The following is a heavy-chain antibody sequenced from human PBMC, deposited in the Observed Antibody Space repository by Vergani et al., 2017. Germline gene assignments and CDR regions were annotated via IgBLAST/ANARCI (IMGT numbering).Heavy chain of an antibody. V-gene: IGHV4-39*01. Sequence: QLQLQESGPGLVKPSETLSLTCTVSGGSISSSSYYWGWIRQPPGKGLEWIGSIYYSGSTYYNPSLKSRVTISVDTSKNQFSLKLSSVTAADTAVYYCARHAGEQWLVPLSNPVDYWGQGTLVTVSS. CDR3: ARHAGEQWLVPLSNPVDY. J-gene: IGHJ4*02. D-gene: IGHD6-19*01. CDR1: GGSISSSSYY. CDR2: IYYSGST.